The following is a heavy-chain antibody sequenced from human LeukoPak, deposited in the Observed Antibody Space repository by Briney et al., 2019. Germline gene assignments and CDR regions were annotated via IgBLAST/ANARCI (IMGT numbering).Heavy chain of an antibody. CDR2: IRSKAYGGTT. CDR3: PRDLDYGDYGGMDV. CDR1: GFTFGDYA. Sequence: GGSLRLSCTASGFTFGDYAMSWVRQAPGKGLEWVGFIRSKAYGGTTEYAASVKGRFTISRDDSKSIAYLQMNSLKTEDTAVYYCPRDLDYGDYGGMDVWGQGTTVTVSS. V-gene: IGHV3-49*04. D-gene: IGHD4-17*01. J-gene: IGHJ6*02.